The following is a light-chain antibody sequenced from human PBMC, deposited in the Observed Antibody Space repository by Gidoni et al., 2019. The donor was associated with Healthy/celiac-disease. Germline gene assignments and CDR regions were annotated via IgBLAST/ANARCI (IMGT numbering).Light chain of an antibody. CDR2: GAS. Sequence: EIVLTQSPGTLSLSPGERATLSCRASQRVSSSFLAWYQQKPGQAPRILIYGASSRATGIPERVSGSGSGTDFTLTISRLEPEDFAVYYCQQDSSSPFTFGPGNKVDIK. V-gene: IGKV3-20*01. CDR1: QRVSSSF. CDR3: QQDSSSPFT. J-gene: IGKJ3*01.